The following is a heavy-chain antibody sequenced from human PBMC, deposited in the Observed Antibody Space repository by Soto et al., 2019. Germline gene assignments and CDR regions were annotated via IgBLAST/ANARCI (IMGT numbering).Heavy chain of an antibody. CDR3: AKVVYSSSSY. D-gene: IGHD6-6*01. J-gene: IGHJ4*02. Sequence: EVQLLESGGGLVQPGGSLRLSCAASGFTFSSYAMSWVRQAPGKGLEWVSAISNSGGSTYYADSVKGRFTISRDNSKNTLYLQRNSLRAEDTGVYYGAKVVYSSSSYWGQGTLVTFSS. V-gene: IGHV3-23*01. CDR2: ISNSGGST. CDR1: GFTFSSYA.